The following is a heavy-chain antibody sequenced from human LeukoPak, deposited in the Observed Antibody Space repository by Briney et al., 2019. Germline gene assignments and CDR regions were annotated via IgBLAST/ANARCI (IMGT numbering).Heavy chain of an antibody. V-gene: IGHV3-21*01. CDR1: GFTFSSYS. Sequence: GGSLRLSCAASGFTFSSYSMNWVRQAPGKGLEWVSSISSRSSYIYYADSVKGRFTISRDNAKNSLYLQMNSLRAEDTAVYYCARLPRNGFFVDWGQGALLTVSS. CDR2: ISSRSSYI. CDR3: ARLPRNGFFVD. J-gene: IGHJ4*02. D-gene: IGHD2-8*01.